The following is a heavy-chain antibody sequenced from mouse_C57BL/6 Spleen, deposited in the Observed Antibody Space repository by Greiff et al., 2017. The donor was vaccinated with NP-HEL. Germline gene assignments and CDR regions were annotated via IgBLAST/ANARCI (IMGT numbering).Heavy chain of an antibody. D-gene: IGHD2-5*01. CDR2: IHPSDSDT. CDR3: AISYYSNPFAY. V-gene: IGHV1-74*01. Sequence: QVQLQQPGAELVKPGASVKVSCKASGYTFTSYWMHWVKQRPGQGLEWIGRIHPSDSDTNYNQKFKGKATLTVDKSSSTAYMQLSSLTSEDSAVYYCAISYYSNPFAYWGQGTLVTVSA. J-gene: IGHJ3*01. CDR1: GYTFTSYW.